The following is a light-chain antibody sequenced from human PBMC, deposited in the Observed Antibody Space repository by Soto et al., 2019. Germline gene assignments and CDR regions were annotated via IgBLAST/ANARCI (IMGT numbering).Light chain of an antibody. CDR1: SSDVGGYNY. Sequence: QSVLTQPRSVSGSPGQSVTISCTGTSSDVGGYNYVSWYQQNPGKAPKLMIHDVTKRPSGVPDRFSGSKSGTSASLAISGLRSDDEADYFCATWDDSLNGFYVFGTGTKVTVL. V-gene: IGLV2-11*01. CDR3: ATWDDSLNGFYV. CDR2: DVT. J-gene: IGLJ1*01.